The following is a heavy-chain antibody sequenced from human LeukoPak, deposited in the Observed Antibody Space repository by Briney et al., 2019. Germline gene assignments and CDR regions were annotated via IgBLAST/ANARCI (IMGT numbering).Heavy chain of an antibody. J-gene: IGHJ4*02. CDR2: IIPIFGTA. Sequence: GASVKVSCKASGGTFSSYAISWVRQAPGQGLEWMGRIIPIFGTANYAQKFQGRVTITTDESTSTAYMELSSLRSEDTAVYYCARGNYYDSRGYGTGVDYWGQGTLVTVSS. V-gene: IGHV1-69*05. D-gene: IGHD3-22*01. CDR1: GGTFSSYA. CDR3: ARGNYYDSRGYGTGVDY.